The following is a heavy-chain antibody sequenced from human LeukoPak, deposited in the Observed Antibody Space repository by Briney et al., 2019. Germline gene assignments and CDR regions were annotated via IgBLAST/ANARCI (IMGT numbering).Heavy chain of an antibody. CDR1: GYTFTSYG. J-gene: IGHJ5*02. Sequence: ASVKVSCKASGYTFTSYGISWVRQAPGQGLEWMGGIIPIFGTANYAQKFQGRVTITADESTSTAYMELSSLRSEDTAVYYCAGGKYQLLGHWFDPWGQGTLVTVSS. CDR2: IIPIFGTA. V-gene: IGHV1-69*13. CDR3: AGGKYQLLGHWFDP. D-gene: IGHD2-2*01.